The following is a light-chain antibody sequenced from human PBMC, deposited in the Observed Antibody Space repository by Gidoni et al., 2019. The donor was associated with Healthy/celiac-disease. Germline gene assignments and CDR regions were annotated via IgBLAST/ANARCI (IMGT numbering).Light chain of an antibody. J-gene: IGLJ1*01. CDR3: SSYTSSSTPYV. CDR1: SSDVGGYNY. CDR2: DVS. Sequence: QSALTQPAPVSWSPGQSITISCTATSSDVGGYNYVSWYQQHPGKAPKLMIYDVSNRPSGVSNRFSGSKSGNTASLTISGLQAEDEADYYCSSYTSSSTPYVFGTGTKITVL. V-gene: IGLV2-14*03.